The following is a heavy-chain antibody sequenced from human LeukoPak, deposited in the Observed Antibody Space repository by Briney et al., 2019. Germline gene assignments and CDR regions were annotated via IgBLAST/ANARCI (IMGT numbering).Heavy chain of an antibody. J-gene: IGHJ3*02. Sequence: ASVKVSCKASGYTFTSYAISWVRQAPGQGLEWMGGIIPIFGTANYAQKFQGRVTITADESTSTAYMELSSLRSEDTAVYYCARKTYYYDYPFINDAFDIWGQGTMVTVSS. CDR1: GYTFTSYA. CDR3: ARKTYYYDYPFINDAFDI. V-gene: IGHV1-69*13. D-gene: IGHD3-22*01. CDR2: IIPIFGTA.